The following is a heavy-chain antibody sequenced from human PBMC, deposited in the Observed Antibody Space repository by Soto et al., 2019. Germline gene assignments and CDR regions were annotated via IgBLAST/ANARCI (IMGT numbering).Heavy chain of an antibody. D-gene: IGHD5-12*01. J-gene: IGHJ4*02. CDR3: ARGYSGYDYNFDY. V-gene: IGHV4-31*03. CDR1: GPVTFSGSSY. Sequence: RSETLSLTCSVSGPVTFSGSSYWSWLRQRPGKGLECLGYIFNSGSAYYNPSLRSRATISLDTFKNEFSLTLRSVTAAGTAVYFCARGYSGYDYNFDYWGQGISVTVSS. CDR2: IFNSGSA.